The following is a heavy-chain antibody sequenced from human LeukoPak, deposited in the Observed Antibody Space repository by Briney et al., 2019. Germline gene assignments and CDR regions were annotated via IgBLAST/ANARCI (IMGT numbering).Heavy chain of an antibody. CDR3: AREFNIAVAGIYTGFDI. CDR1: KFTFTNYW. V-gene: IGHV3-7*03. Sequence: GESLRLSCAASKFTFTNYWMSWVRQAPGKGLEWVANIKEDGSEERYVGSVKGRFTISRDNAKNSLYLQMNSLRADDTAVYYCAREFNIAVAGIYTGFDIWGQGTMVTVSS. J-gene: IGHJ3*02. D-gene: IGHD6-19*01. CDR2: IKEDGSEE.